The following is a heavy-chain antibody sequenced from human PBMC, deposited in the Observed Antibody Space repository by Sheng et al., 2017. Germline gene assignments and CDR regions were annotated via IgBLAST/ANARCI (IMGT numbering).Heavy chain of an antibody. J-gene: IGHJ3*01. CDR3: ARDLVTGSGGFWDDTFDV. D-gene: IGHD2-15*01. CDR1: GYTFTTYG. CDR2: ISTRDGET. Sequence: QVQLVQSGGEVKKPGASVKVSCKASGYTFTTYGVSWVRQAPGQGLEWMGWISTRDGETNYAQSLQGRVTLATDTSTSTVYMDLRSLKSDDTAVYYCARDLVTGSGGFWDDTFDVWGQGTMVTVSS. V-gene: IGHV1-18*01.